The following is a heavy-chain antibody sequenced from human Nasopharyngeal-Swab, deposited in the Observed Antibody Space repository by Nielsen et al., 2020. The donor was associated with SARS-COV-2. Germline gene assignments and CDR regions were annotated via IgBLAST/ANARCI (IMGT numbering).Heavy chain of an antibody. CDR2: IYSGGSST. Sequence: VRQAPGKGLEWVSDIYSGGSSTYYADSVKGRFTISRDNSKNTLYLQMNSLRAEDTAVYYCAKDQGALYCSGGSCYSGPQSNYYYGMDVWGQGTTVTVSS. V-gene: IGHV3-23*03. J-gene: IGHJ6*02. D-gene: IGHD2-15*01. CDR3: AKDQGALYCSGGSCYSGPQSNYYYGMDV.